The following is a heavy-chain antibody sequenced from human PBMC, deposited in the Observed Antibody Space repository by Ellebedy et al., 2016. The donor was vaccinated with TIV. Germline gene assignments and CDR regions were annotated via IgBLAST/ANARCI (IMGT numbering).Heavy chain of an antibody. CDR2: IVSSGREA. CDR3: TRDGSEWSRDY. D-gene: IGHD3-3*01. Sequence: GESLKISCAASGFTFSISGMNWVRQVPGKGLEWVATIVSSGREAYYADPLKGRFTISRDNAMNSVYLQLNSLSVEDTAVYYCTRDGSEWSRDYWGQGTLVTVSS. J-gene: IGHJ4*02. V-gene: IGHV3-21*06. CDR1: GFTFSISG.